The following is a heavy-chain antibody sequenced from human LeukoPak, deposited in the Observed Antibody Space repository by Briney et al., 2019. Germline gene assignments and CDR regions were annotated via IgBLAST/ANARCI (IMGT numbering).Heavy chain of an antibody. CDR3: ARRPYTTSSGNDNACDI. CDR2: ISGSGSTI. J-gene: IGHJ3*02. CDR1: GFTFSSYE. V-gene: IGHV3-48*03. D-gene: IGHD6-6*01. Sequence: GSPRLSCAASGFTFSSYERNWVRQAPGKGLEWISYISGSGSTIYYADSMTSRITFSRDNAKNSMSLQTNSLRAEDTALYYCARRPYTTSSGNDNACDIWGQG.